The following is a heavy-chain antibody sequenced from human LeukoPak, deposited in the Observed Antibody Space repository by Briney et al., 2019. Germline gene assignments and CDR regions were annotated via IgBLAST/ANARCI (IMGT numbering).Heavy chain of an antibody. Sequence: GGSLRLSCAASGYTFTSYSLNWVRQSPGKGLEWISYVGTGGDDIYYADSVTGRFTISRDNAEKSVYLQMNSLRVEDTAVYYCVRGVRGRDDSFDYWGQGTQVTVSS. D-gene: IGHD3-10*01. CDR1: GYTFTSYS. CDR3: VRGVRGRDDSFDY. J-gene: IGHJ4*02. V-gene: IGHV3-21*05. CDR2: VGTGGDDI.